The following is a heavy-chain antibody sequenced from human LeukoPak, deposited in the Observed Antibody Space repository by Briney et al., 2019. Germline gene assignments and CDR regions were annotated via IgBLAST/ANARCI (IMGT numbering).Heavy chain of an antibody. V-gene: IGHV4-39*01. D-gene: IGHD3-10*02. J-gene: IGHJ4*02. CDR3: ARLFSPGNFDY. CDR1: GGSISSSSYY. CDR2: IYYSGST. Sequence: SETLSLTCTVSGGSISSSSYYWGWIRQPPGEWLEWIGSIYYSGSTYYNPSLKSRVTISVDTSKNQFSLKLSSVTAAETAVYYCARLFSPGNFDYWGQGTLVTVSS.